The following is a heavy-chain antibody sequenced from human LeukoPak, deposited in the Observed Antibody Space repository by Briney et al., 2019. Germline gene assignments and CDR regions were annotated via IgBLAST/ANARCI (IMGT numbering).Heavy chain of an antibody. V-gene: IGHV3-7*01. J-gene: IGHJ6*02. CDR1: GFTFSESW. CDR2: INQEGGGI. D-gene: IGHD1-1*01. CDR3: ATYINWVAGDV. Sequence: GGSLRLSCAASGFTFSESWMGWVRQVPGQGLEWVAHINQEGGGIQYVDSVKGRFTISRDNAKGSVHLQMNSLRAEDTAIYHCATYINWVAGDVWGQGTTVIVSS.